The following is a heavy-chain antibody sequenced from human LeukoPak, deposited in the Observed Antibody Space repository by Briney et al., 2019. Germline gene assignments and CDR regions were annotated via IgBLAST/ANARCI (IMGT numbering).Heavy chain of an antibody. CDR3: ARANFEAVAGTYRYYGMDV. V-gene: IGHV1-46*01. D-gene: IGHD6-19*01. CDR2: INPTGGST. Sequence: ASVKVSCKASGYTFTNYYIHWVRQAPGQGLEWMGIINPTGGSTTYAQKFQGRVTMTRDTSTSTVYMDLSSLRFEDTAVYYCARANFEAVAGTYRYYGMDVWGQGTTVTASS. CDR1: GYTFTNYY. J-gene: IGHJ6*02.